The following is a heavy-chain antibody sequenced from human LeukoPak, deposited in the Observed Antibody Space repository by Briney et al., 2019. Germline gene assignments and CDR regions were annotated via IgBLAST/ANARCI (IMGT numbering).Heavy chain of an antibody. D-gene: IGHD4-17*01. Sequence: SETLSLTCTVSGGSISSYYWSWIRQPAGKGLEWIGRIYTSGSTNYNPSLKSRVTMSVDTSKNQFSLKLSSVTAADTAVYYCARGRATASPNWFDPWDQGTLVTVSS. V-gene: IGHV4-4*07. CDR2: IYTSGST. CDR3: ARGRATASPNWFDP. J-gene: IGHJ5*02. CDR1: GGSISSYY.